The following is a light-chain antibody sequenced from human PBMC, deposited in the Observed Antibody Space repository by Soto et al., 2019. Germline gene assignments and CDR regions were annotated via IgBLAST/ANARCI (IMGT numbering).Light chain of an antibody. CDR1: QSVSSN. V-gene: IGKV3-15*01. Sequence: EIVMTQSPATLSVSPGERATLSCRASQSVSSNLAWYQQKPGQAPRPLIYGASTRATGIPARFSGSGSGTEFTLTISSLQSEDFAVYYCQQYNNWPLTFGQGTKVEI. J-gene: IGKJ1*01. CDR3: QQYNNWPLT. CDR2: GAS.